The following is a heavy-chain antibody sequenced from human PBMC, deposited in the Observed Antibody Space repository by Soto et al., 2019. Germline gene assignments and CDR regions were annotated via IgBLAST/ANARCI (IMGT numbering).Heavy chain of an antibody. CDR3: ARVHLLHPFDY. Sequence: KPSETLSLTCAVYGGSFSGYYWSWIRQPPGKGLEWIGEINHSGSTNYNPSLKSRVTISVDTSKNQFSLKLSSVTAADTAVYYCARVHLLHPFDYWGQGTLVTVSS. D-gene: IGHD2-2*01. V-gene: IGHV4-34*01. CDR1: GGSFSGYY. J-gene: IGHJ4*02. CDR2: INHSGST.